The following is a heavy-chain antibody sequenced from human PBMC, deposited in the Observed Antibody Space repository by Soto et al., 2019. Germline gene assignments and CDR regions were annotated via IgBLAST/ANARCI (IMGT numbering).Heavy chain of an antibody. Sequence: QVQLVESGGGVVQPGRSLRLSCAASGFSFSTYGLDWVRQAPGKGLEWVAVIWYDGSDKYYADSVKGRFTISRDNSKNTLYLQMNSLRAEDTAVDYCARDVLRFLEGGAFDIWCQGTMVTVSS. D-gene: IGHD3-3*01. J-gene: IGHJ3*02. CDR2: IWYDGSDK. V-gene: IGHV3-33*01. CDR3: ARDVLRFLEGGAFDI. CDR1: GFSFSTYG.